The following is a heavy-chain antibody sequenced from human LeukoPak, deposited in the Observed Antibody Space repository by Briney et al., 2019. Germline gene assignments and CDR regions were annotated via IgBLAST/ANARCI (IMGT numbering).Heavy chain of an antibody. CDR1: GGSFSGYY. CDR3: AREWCDSSSPYYFDY. D-gene: IGHD3-22*01. J-gene: IGHJ4*02. Sequence: SETLSLTCAVYGGSFSGYYRSWLRQPPGKGLEWIGEINHSGSTNYNPSLKSRVTISVDTSKNQFSLKLSSVTAADTAVYYCAREWCDSSSPYYFDYWGQGTLVTVSS. V-gene: IGHV4-34*01. CDR2: INHSGST.